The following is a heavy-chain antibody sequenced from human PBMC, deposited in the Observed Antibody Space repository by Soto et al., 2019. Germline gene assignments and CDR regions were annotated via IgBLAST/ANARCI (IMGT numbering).Heavy chain of an antibody. Sequence: EVLLVESGGGLVQPGGSLRLSCEASGFIFSRYWISWVRQAPGKGLEWVANIKEDGSEQYYVDSVKGRFTISRDNAKSSLYLQMNSLRAEDTAVYYCATFYIWGSYRYTDAINYFDHWGQGTLVTVSS. V-gene: IGHV3-7*01. CDR3: ATFYIWGSYRYTDAINYFDH. CDR2: IKEDGSEQ. D-gene: IGHD3-16*02. J-gene: IGHJ4*02. CDR1: GFIFSRYW.